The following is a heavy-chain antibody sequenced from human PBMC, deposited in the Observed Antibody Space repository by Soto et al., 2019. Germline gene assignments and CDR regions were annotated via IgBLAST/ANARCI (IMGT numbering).Heavy chain of an antibody. CDR2: IYWNDDK. J-gene: IGHJ4*01. D-gene: IGHD2-2*01. Sequence: QITLKESGPTLVKPTQTLTLTCTFSGVSLNTSGMGVGWIRQPPGKALEWLEHIYWNDDKPYRPSRNDRHTIAKHTSKRQAVLTATNVKHVDAATYYCRHTKSVVVPDATHNFDYWGQGILVTVSS. CDR3: RHTKSVVVPDATHNFDY. V-gene: IGHV2-5*01. CDR1: GVSLNTSGMG.